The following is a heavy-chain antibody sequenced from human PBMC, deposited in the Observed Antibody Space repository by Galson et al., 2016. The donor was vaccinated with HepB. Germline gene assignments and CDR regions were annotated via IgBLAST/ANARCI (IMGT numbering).Heavy chain of an antibody. Sequence: LSLSCAASGFTFSSHGMHWFRQAPGKAMEWVALISFDGKNTFYADSVKGRFTVSRDNDKNTLYLQINSLRAEDPAVYYCTKSEFRSGCFLDHWGQGTQLTVSS. V-gene: IGHV3-33*06. CDR1: GFTFSSHG. D-gene: IGHD6-19*01. J-gene: IGHJ4*02. CDR3: TKSEFRSGCFLDH. CDR2: ISFDGKNT.